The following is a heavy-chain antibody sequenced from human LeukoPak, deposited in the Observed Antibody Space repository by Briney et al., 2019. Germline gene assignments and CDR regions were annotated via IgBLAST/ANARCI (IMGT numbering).Heavy chain of an antibody. J-gene: IGHJ4*02. CDR2: IYYSGST. V-gene: IGHV4-39*01. D-gene: IGHD1-26*01. CDR3: ARRPPNSGSSHYFDY. Sequence: SETLSLTCTVSGGSISSSSHYWGWIRQPPGKGLEWIGCIYYSGSTYYNPSLKSRVTISVDTSKNQFSLKPSSVTAADTAVYYCARRPPNSGSSHYFDYWGQGTLVTVSS. CDR1: GGSISSSSHY.